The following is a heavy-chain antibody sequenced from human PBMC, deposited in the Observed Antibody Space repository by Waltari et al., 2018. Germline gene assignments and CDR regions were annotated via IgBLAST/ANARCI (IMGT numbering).Heavy chain of an antibody. V-gene: IGHV3-30*02. CDR2: IRYDVSKK. Sequence: QVQLVESGGGVVQPGVSLRLSCAASGFTFSSYGMHWVRQAPGKGLEGVACIRYDVSKKYDADSVKGRFTISRDNSKNTLYLQMNSLRAEDTAVYYCAKDAVATVDYYYMDVWGKGTTVTVSS. J-gene: IGHJ6*03. CDR3: AKDAVATVDYYYMDV. D-gene: IGHD5-12*01. CDR1: GFTFSSYG.